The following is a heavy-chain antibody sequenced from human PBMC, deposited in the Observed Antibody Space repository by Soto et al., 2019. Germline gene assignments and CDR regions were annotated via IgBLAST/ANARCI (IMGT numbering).Heavy chain of an antibody. Sequence: EVQLLESGGGLVRPGGSLRLCCAASGFTFYNYAMNWVRQAPGKGLEWVSTISGGGDGTYYADSVKGRFTISRDNSRNTVYLQMNSLRAEDMAVYYCAKKGLGSLATYCTTGDCHYAFDVWGQGTLVTVSS. CDR2: ISGGGDGT. D-gene: IGHD2-8*01. J-gene: IGHJ3*01. V-gene: IGHV3-23*01. CDR1: GFTFYNYA. CDR3: AKKGLGSLATYCTTGDCHYAFDV.